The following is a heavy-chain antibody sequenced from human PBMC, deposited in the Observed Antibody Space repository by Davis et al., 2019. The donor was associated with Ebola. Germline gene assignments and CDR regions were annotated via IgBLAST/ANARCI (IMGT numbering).Heavy chain of an antibody. Sequence: ASVKVSCKASGNTLTGYHMNWVRQAPGQGLEWMGWISLNSGSTKYSHKFQGRVTMTRDTSINTAHVELSGLRSDDTAVYYCARDDKVMHFDYWGQGTLVTVSS. J-gene: IGHJ4*02. CDR1: GNTLTGYH. D-gene: IGHD3-16*01. CDR3: ARDDKVMHFDY. V-gene: IGHV1-2*02. CDR2: ISLNSGST.